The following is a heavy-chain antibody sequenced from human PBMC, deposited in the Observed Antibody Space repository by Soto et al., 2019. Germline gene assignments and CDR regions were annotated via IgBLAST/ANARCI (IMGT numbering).Heavy chain of an antibody. CDR3: VREDGTTVLKGYYFEH. CDR2: IWCDGSNK. J-gene: IGHJ4*02. CDR1: GFTFSTYG. V-gene: IGHV3-33*01. Sequence: QVQLVESGGGVVQPGGSLRLSCAASGFTFSTYGMNWVRQAPGKGLEWVAVIWCDGSNKYYADSVKGRFTISRDNSKNKLHLQLHSLSADNTAVYFCVREDGTTVLKGYYFEHWCQGALVTVSS. D-gene: IGHD4-4*01.